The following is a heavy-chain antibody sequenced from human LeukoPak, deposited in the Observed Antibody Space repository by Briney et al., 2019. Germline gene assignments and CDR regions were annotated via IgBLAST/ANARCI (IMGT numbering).Heavy chain of an antibody. Sequence: GGSLRLSCADSGFTFSNAWMSWVRQAPGKGLEWVGRIKSKTDGGTTDFAAPVNARFTISRNDSKNTLYLQMNSLKTEDTAVYFCAHRDTTMVRVDYWGQGTLVTVSS. J-gene: IGHJ4*02. CDR2: IKSKTDGGTT. D-gene: IGHD5-18*01. V-gene: IGHV3-15*01. CDR1: GFTFSNAW. CDR3: AHRDTTMVRVDY.